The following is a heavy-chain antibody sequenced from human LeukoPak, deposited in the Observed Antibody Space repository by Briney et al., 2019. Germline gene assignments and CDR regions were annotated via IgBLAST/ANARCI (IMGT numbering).Heavy chain of an antibody. J-gene: IGHJ5*02. CDR2: ISGRDGST. CDR1: GFTFSSYG. D-gene: IGHD3-16*01. CDR3: AKSGGVRFDP. Sequence: PGGSLRLSCAASGFTFSSYGMNWVRQAPGKGLEWVSAISGRDGSTYYAGSVKGRFTISRDNSKNTLYLQMNSLRGEDTAVYYCAKSGGVRFDPWGQGTLVTVSS. V-gene: IGHV3-23*01.